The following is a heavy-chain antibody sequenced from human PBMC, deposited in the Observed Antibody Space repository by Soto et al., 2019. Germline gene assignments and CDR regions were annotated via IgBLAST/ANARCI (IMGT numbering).Heavy chain of an antibody. Sequence: ASVKVSCKASGYTFTSYGISRVRQAPGQGLEWMGWMSAYSGNTGYAQKFQGRVTMTRNTSTSTAYMELSSLRSEDTAVDYCARPYGSGVSYYYYGMDVWGQGATVTVSS. CDR1: GYTFTSYG. V-gene: IGHV1-8*02. D-gene: IGHD3-10*01. J-gene: IGHJ6*02. CDR3: ARPYGSGVSYYYYGMDV. CDR2: MSAYSGNT.